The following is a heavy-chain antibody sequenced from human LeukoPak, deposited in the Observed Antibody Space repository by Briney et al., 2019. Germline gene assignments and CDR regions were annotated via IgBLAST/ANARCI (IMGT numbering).Heavy chain of an antibody. CDR2: IIPIFGTA. D-gene: IGHD3-10*01. V-gene: IGHV1-69*01. CDR3: ARRFLWFGELANWFDP. Sequence: SVKVSCKASGGTFSSYAISWVRQAPGKVLEWMGGIIPIFGTANYAQKFQGRVTITADESTSTAYMELSSLRSEDTAVYYCARRFLWFGELANWFDPWGQGTLVTVSS. J-gene: IGHJ5*02. CDR1: GGTFSSYA.